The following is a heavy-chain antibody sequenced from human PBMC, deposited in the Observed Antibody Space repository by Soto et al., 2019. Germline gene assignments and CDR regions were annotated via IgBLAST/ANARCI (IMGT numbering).Heavy chain of an antibody. Sequence: QVQLVQSGAEVKKPESSVKVSCKASGATFSGYAINWVRQAPGQGLEWLGRIVPIFETLNYAERFQGRVAITADESTTTVYMELTNLTDVDTAVYYCVVMGNVAVSNPRSFDYWGQGTQVTVSS. J-gene: IGHJ4*02. CDR2: IVPIFETL. CDR3: VVMGNVAVSNPRSFDY. CDR1: GATFSGYA. V-gene: IGHV1-69*18. D-gene: IGHD6-19*01.